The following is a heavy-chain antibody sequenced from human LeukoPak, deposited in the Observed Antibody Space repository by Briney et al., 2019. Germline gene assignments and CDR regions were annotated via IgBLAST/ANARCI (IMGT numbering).Heavy chain of an antibody. CDR1: GYTFTTYD. CDR2: MNPKRSNT. Sequence: GSVKVSCKASGYTFTTYDINWVRQATGQGLEWMGCMNPKRSNTGYAESFKGRVTMTRDTSISTAYMEMSSLISDDTAMYYCARTAGDFDYWGQAALVTVSS. V-gene: IGHV1-8*01. CDR3: ARTAGDFDY. D-gene: IGHD3-16*01. J-gene: IGHJ4*02.